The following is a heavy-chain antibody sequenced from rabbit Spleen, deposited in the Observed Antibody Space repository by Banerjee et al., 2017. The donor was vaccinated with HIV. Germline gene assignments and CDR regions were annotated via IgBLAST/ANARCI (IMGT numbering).Heavy chain of an antibody. J-gene: IGHJ6*01. Sequence: QSLEESGGDLVKPGASLTLTCTASGFYFSSNDYMCWVRQAPGKGLEWISCIAGGSSGFTYSATWAKGRFIISKTSSTTVTLQMTSLTAADTATYFCTRDTGSSFSSYGMDLWGPGTLVTVS. CDR2: IAGGSSGFT. D-gene: IGHD8-1*01. V-gene: IGHV1S40*01. CDR3: TRDTGSSFSSYGMDL. CDR1: GFYFSSNDY.